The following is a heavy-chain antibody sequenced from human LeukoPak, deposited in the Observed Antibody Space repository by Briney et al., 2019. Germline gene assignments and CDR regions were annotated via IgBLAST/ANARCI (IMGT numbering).Heavy chain of an antibody. Sequence: GSLTLSCAATGFTFKHSGMHWVRQAPGKGLEWVAVIWSDGTNRYYADSVKGRFTISRDDSRNTVYLQMNSLRPEDTGVYYCARDAQRGFDYSNSLQYWGQGTPVTVST. CDR3: ARDAQRGFDYSNSLQY. D-gene: IGHD4-11*01. CDR2: IWSDGTNR. J-gene: IGHJ4*02. V-gene: IGHV3-33*01. CDR1: GFTFKHSG.